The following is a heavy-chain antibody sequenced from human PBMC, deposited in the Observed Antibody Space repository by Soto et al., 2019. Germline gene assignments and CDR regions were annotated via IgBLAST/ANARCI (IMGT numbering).Heavy chain of an antibody. Sequence: EVQLLESGGGLVQPGGSLRLSCAASGFTFSSYAMSWVRQAPGKGLEWVSAISGSGGSTYYADSVKGRLTISRDNSKNTLYLQMNSLRAEDTAVYYCAKDLAKVPAAKDYWGQGTLVTVSS. CDR3: AKDLAKVPAAKDY. V-gene: IGHV3-23*01. CDR1: GFTFSSYA. CDR2: ISGSGGST. D-gene: IGHD2-2*01. J-gene: IGHJ4*02.